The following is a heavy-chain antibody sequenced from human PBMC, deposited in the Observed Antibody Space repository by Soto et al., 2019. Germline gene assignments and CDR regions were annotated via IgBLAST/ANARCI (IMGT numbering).Heavy chain of an antibody. V-gene: IGHV3-53*04. CDR1: EFTVSKNY. J-gene: IGHJ6*03. CDR3: ARCDYGWDDDYYYYMDV. D-gene: IGHD3-10*01. Sequence: EVQLVESGGDLVQPGGSLRLSCAASEFTVSKNYMSWVRQAPGKGLEWVSVIFPGGGTYYADSVKGRFAISSHNSKNTLYLQMNSLRAEDTAVYYCARCDYGWDDDYYYYMDVWGKGTTVTVSS. CDR2: IFPGGGT.